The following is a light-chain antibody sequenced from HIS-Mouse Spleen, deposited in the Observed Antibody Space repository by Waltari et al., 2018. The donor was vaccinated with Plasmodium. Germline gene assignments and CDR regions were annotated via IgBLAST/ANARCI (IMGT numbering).Light chain of an antibody. V-gene: IGLV3-1*01. CDR2: KDS. Sequence: SYELTQPPSVSVSPGQTASITCSGDKLVDKYACWYQQKPGQSPVLVIYKDSKRPSGIPERFSGSNSGNTATLTISGTQAMDEADYYCQAWDSSTAVFGGGTKLTVL. J-gene: IGLJ3*02. CDR1: KLVDKY. CDR3: QAWDSSTAV.